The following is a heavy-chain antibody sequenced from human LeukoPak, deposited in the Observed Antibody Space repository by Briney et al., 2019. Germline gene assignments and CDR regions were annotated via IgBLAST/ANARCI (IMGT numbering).Heavy chain of an antibody. J-gene: IGHJ5*02. CDR2: ISGSGGST. D-gene: IGHD6-19*01. CDR1: GFTFSSYA. V-gene: IGHV3-23*01. Sequence: PGGSLRLSCAASGFTFSSYAMSWVRQAPGKGLEWVSAISGSGGSTYYADSVKGRFTISRDNAKNSLYLQMNSLRGEDTAVYYCASTRGYSSVWFISWGQGNLVTVSS. CDR3: ASTRGYSSVWFIS.